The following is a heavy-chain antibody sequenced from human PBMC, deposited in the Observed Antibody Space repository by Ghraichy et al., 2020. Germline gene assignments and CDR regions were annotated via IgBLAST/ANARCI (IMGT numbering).Heavy chain of an antibody. Sequence: ASMKVSCKASGYTFTSYGISWVRQAPGQGLEWMGWISAYNGNTNYAQKLQGRVTMTTDTSTSTAYMELRSLRSDDTAVYYCARDGRDSYGYYYYYGMDVWGQGTTVTVSS. CDR1: GYTFTSYG. D-gene: IGHD5-18*01. CDR3: ARDGRDSYGYYYYYGMDV. CDR2: ISAYNGNT. J-gene: IGHJ6*02. V-gene: IGHV1-18*04.